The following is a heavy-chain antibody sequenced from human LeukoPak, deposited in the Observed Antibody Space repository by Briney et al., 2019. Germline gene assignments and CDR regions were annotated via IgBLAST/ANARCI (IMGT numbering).Heavy chain of an antibody. D-gene: IGHD3-10*01. CDR1: GYSFTTYY. CDR2: INPNSGGT. Sequence: GASVKVSCKASGYSFTTYYMHWVRQAPGQGLEWMGWINPNSGGTNYAQKFQGRVTMTRDTSISTAYMELSRLRSDDTAVYYCARRYFLSGNYYTDYWGQGTLVTVSS. J-gene: IGHJ4*02. CDR3: ARRYFLSGNYYTDY. V-gene: IGHV1-2*02.